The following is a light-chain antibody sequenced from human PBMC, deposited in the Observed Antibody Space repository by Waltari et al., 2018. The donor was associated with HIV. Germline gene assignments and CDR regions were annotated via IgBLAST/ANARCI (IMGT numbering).Light chain of an antibody. CDR1: SGYSNYN. Sequence: QPVLTQPPSASASLGASVTLTCTLSSGYSNYNVAWYQQRPGKGPRFVMRVGTGGIVGSKGDGIPDRFSVLGSGLNRYLTIKNIQEEDESDYHCGADHGSGSNFVRVFGGGTKLTVL. CDR2: VGTGGIVG. CDR3: GADHGSGSNFVRV. V-gene: IGLV9-49*01. J-gene: IGLJ3*02.